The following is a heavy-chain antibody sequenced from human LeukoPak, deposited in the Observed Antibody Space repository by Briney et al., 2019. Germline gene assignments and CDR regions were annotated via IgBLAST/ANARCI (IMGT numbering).Heavy chain of an antibody. J-gene: IGHJ3*02. D-gene: IGHD2-8*01. CDR2: IYYSGST. Sequence: PSETLSLTCTVSGGSISSSSYYWGWIRQPPGKGLEWIGSIYYSGSTYYNPSLKSRVTISVDTSKNQFSLKLSSVTAADTAVYYCASKPPGYANDAFDIWGQGTMVTVSS. CDR1: GGSISSSSYY. CDR3: ASKPPGYANDAFDI. V-gene: IGHV4-39*07.